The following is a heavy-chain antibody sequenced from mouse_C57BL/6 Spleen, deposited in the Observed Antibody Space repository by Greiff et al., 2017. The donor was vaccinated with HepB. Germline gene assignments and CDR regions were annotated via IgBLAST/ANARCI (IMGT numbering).Heavy chain of an antibody. Sequence: DVMLVESGEGLVKPGGSLKLSCAASGFTFSSYAMSWVRQTPEKRLEWVAYISSGGDYIYYADTVKGRFTISRDNARNTLYLQMSSLKSEDTAMYYCTREGEIYYDYDWFAYWGQGTLVTVSA. V-gene: IGHV5-9-1*02. J-gene: IGHJ3*01. D-gene: IGHD2-4*01. CDR2: ISSGGDYI. CDR1: GFTFSSYA. CDR3: TREGEIYYDYDWFAY.